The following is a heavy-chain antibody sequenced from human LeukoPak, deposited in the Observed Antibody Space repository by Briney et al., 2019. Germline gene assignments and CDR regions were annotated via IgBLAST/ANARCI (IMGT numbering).Heavy chain of an antibody. CDR2: IYYSEST. CDR1: GGSISSGDYY. J-gene: IGHJ4*02. D-gene: IGHD2-21*02. Sequence: PSETLSLSCTVSGGSISSGDYYWNWIRQSPGKGLEWIGYIYYSESTYYNPSLRSRVTISIDRSKDQFSLKMICVTAADTATYFCARERAAYCTGDCHSFDYWGQGILVTVSS. V-gene: IGHV4-30-4*01. CDR3: ARERAAYCTGDCHSFDY.